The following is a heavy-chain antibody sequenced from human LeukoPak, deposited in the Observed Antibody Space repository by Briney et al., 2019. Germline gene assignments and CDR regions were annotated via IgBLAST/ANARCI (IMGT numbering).Heavy chain of an antibody. CDR2: IRGSGGST. J-gene: IGHJ4*02. Sequence: GGSLRLSCAASGFTFSSYAMSWVRQAPGKGLEWGSAIRGSGGSTYYADSVKGRFTIYRDNSKNTLYLQMNSLRAEDTAVYYCAKDPEPEYSSGWYNWGQGTLVTVSS. V-gene: IGHV3-23*01. D-gene: IGHD6-19*01. CDR1: GFTFSSYA. CDR3: AKDPEPEYSSGWYN.